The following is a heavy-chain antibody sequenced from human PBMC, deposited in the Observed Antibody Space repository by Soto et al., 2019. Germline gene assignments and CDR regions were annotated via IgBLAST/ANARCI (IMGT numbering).Heavy chain of an antibody. CDR2: IYPGDSDT. CDR3: ARAQIGRTRDGYNYWLREPSYYFDY. V-gene: IGHV5-51*01. CDR1: GYSFTSYW. J-gene: IGHJ4*02. Sequence: EVQLVQSGAEVKKPGESLKISCKGSGYSFTSYWIGWVRQMPGKGLEWMGIIYPGDSDTRYSPSFQGQVTISADKSIITAYLQWSSLKASDTAMYYCARAQIGRTRDGYNYWLREPSYYFDYWGQGTLVTVSS. D-gene: IGHD5-12*01.